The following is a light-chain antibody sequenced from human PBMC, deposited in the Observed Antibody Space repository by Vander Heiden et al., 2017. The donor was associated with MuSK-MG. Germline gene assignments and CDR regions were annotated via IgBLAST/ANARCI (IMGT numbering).Light chain of an antibody. CDR3: QQDGSSRT. CDR2: GAS. Sequence: DIVLTQSPGTLSLSPGERATLSCRASQSVSSSYLAWYQQKPGQAPRLLIYGASSRANGIPDRFSGSGSGTDFTLTSSRLEPEDFAVYYWQQDGSSRTFGQGTKVEIK. V-gene: IGKV3-20*01. CDR1: QSVSSSY. J-gene: IGKJ1*01.